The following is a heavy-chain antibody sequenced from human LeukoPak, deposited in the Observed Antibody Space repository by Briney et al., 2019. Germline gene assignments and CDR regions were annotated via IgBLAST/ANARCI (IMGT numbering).Heavy chain of an antibody. V-gene: IGHV4-59*01. J-gene: IGHJ4*02. CDR3: ARGRVGGWPLFDY. CDR1: GGSISAYY. D-gene: IGHD3-16*01. Sequence: SETLSLTCTVPGGSISAYYWSWIRQPPGKGLEWIAYIYYSGSTNDNPSLKSRVTISIDTSKNQFSLKLSSVTAADTAVYYCARGRVGGWPLFDYWGQGTLVTVSS. CDR2: IYYSGST.